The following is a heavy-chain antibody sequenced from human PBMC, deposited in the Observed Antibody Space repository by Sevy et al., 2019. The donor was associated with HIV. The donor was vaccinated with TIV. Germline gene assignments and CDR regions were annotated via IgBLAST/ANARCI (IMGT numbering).Heavy chain of an antibody. J-gene: IGHJ4*02. CDR3: VRRGVDAFNVYFDL. CDR1: GFTFPAYS. V-gene: IGHV3-21*05. CDR2: ISTGSDHI. Sequence: GGSLRLSCIASGFTFPAYSMNWVRQAPGKGLEWLSYISTGSDHIYYADSAKGRFTISREDAQNSVFLDMKSLRDQDTALYYCVRRGVDAFNVYFDLWGQGTLVTVSS. D-gene: IGHD3-10*01.